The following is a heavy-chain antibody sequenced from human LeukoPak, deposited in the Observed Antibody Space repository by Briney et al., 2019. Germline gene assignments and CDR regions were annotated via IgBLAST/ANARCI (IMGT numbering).Heavy chain of an antibody. CDR3: VVVSYCAVDCYDY. Sequence: GGSLRLSCAASGFTFSSYSMNWVRQAPGKGLEWVSAISGSGGRTYYADSVRGRFTISRDNSKNTVHVQMNSLRAEDAAVYFCVVVSYCAVDCYDYWGQGTLVTVSS. J-gene: IGHJ4*02. V-gene: IGHV3-23*01. D-gene: IGHD2-21*01. CDR2: ISGSGGRT. CDR1: GFTFSSYS.